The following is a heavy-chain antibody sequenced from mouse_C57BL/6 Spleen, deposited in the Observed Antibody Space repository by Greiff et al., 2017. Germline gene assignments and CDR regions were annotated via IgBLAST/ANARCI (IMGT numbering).Heavy chain of an antibody. Sequence: QVQLQQPGAELVKPGASVKLSCKASGYTFTSYWMHWVKQRPGRGLEWIGRIDPNSGDTKYNEKFKSKATLTVDKPSSTAYMQLSSLTSEDSAVYYCARYFTTVVEGHWYFDVWGTGTTVTVSS. J-gene: IGHJ1*03. CDR1: GYTFTSYW. D-gene: IGHD1-1*01. CDR2: IDPNSGDT. V-gene: IGHV1-72*01. CDR3: ARYFTTVVEGHWYFDV.